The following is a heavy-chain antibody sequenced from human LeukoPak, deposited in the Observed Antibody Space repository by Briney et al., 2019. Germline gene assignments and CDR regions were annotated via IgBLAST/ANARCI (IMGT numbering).Heavy chain of an antibody. V-gene: IGHV3-53*01. CDR2: IYSGGST. CDR1: GFTVSSNY. Sequence: GGSLRLSCAASGFTVSSNYMSWVRQAPGKGLEWVSVIYSGGSTYYADSVKGRFTISRDNSKNTLYLQMSSLRAEDTAVYYCARGIRLQLWIRDAFDIWGQGTMVTVSS. J-gene: IGHJ3*02. CDR3: ARGIRLQLWIRDAFDI. D-gene: IGHD5-18*01.